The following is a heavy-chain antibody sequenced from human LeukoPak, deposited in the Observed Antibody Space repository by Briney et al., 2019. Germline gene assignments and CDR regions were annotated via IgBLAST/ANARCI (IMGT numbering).Heavy chain of an antibody. CDR1: GYSFTSYW. CDR2: IYPRDSDT. Sequence: GESLKISCKTSGYSFTSYWIGWVRQTPETGLEWMGIIYPRDSDTRYSPSFQGQVTISADKSNSTAYLQWSSLKASDTAMYYCARHGQFSYAIDYWGQGTLVTVSS. D-gene: IGHD5-18*01. J-gene: IGHJ4*02. CDR3: ARHGQFSYAIDY. V-gene: IGHV5-51*01.